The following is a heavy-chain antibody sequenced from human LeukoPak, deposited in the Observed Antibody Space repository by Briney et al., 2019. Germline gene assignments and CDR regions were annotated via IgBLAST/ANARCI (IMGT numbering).Heavy chain of an antibody. J-gene: IGHJ4*02. D-gene: IGHD2-15*01. Sequence: ASVKVSCKASGYSFTSYYMHWVRQAPGQGLEWMGVIIPSGGTTAYAQKFQGRVTMTRDTSTSIVYMQLNSLRSEDTAVYYCARGIGCDRFDYWGQGTLVTVSS. CDR3: ARGIGCDRFDY. CDR1: GYSFTSYY. CDR2: IIPSGGTT. V-gene: IGHV1-46*01.